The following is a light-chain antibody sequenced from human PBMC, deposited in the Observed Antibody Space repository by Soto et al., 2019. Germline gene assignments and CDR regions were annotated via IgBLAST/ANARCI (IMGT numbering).Light chain of an antibody. J-gene: IGKJ3*01. V-gene: IGKV2-28*01. Sequence: DLVMTQSPLSLPVTPGEPASISCRSSQSLLHGDGYNYLDWYLQKPGQSPQLLIYLGSNRASGVPDRFSGSGSGTDFTLKSSRWEAEDVGGYYCRQALQTPTFSPGNKVDIK. CDR1: QSLLHGDGYNY. CDR2: LGS. CDR3: RQALQTPT.